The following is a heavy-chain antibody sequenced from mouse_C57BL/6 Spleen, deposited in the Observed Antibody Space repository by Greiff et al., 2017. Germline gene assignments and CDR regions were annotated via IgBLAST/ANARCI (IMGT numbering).Heavy chain of an antibody. CDR1: GYTFTSYW. D-gene: IGHD1-1*01. V-gene: IGHV1-61*01. Sequence: VQLQQPGAELVRPGSSVKLSCKASGYTFTSYWMDWVKQRPGQGLEWIGNIYPSDSETHYNQKFKDKATLTVDKSSSTAYMQLSSLTSEDSAVYYCASALRFGSSYWYFDVWGTGTTVTVSS. CDR2: IYPSDSET. J-gene: IGHJ1*03. CDR3: ASALRFGSSYWYFDV.